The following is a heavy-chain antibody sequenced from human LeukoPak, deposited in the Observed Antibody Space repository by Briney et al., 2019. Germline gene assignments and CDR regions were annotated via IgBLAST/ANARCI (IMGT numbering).Heavy chain of an antibody. J-gene: IGHJ1*01. CDR1: GYTFTSYG. V-gene: IGHV1-18*04. Sequence: GAPVKVSCKASGYTFTSYGISWVRQAPGQGLEWMGWISAYNGNTNYAQKLQGRVTMTTDTSTSTAYMELRSLRAEDTAVYYCAKVCGSSSGWYARTEYFQHWGQGTLVTVSS. CDR2: ISAYNGNT. CDR3: AKVCGSSSGWYARTEYFQH. D-gene: IGHD6-19*01.